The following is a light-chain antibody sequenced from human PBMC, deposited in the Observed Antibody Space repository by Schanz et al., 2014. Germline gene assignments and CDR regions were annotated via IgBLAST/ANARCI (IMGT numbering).Light chain of an antibody. J-gene: IGKJ5*01. Sequence: EIVLTQSPGTLSLSPGDRATLSCRASQSVSSSYLAWYQQKPGQAPRLLIYATSARATGIPARFSGSGSGTEFTLTIGRLEPGDFAVYYCHQFGSSPITFGQGTRLEIK. CDR1: QSVSSSY. CDR3: HQFGSSPIT. CDR2: ATS. V-gene: IGKV3-20*01.